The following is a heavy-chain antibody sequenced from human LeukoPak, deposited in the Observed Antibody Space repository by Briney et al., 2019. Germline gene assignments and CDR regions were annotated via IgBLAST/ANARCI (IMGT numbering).Heavy chain of an antibody. V-gene: IGHV1-46*01. CDR3: ASGTVTTVLDY. J-gene: IGHJ4*02. Sequence: GASVKVSCKASGYTFTSYAMNWVRQAPGQGLEWMGIINPSGGSTSYAQKFQGRVTMTRDMSTSTVYMELSSLRSEDTAVYYCASGTVTTVLDYWGQGTLVTVSS. D-gene: IGHD4-11*01. CDR1: GYTFTSYA. CDR2: INPSGGST.